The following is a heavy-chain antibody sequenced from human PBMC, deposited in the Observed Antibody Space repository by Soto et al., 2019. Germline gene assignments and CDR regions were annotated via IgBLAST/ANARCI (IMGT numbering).Heavy chain of an antibody. CDR1: GFTFSSYN. Sequence: EVQLVESGGGLVKPGGSLRLSCAASGFTFSSYNMNWVRQAPGKGLEWVSSISSSSSYMYYADSLKGRFTISRGNAKNSLYLHMNSLRAEDTAVYYCASTMAGRSAAFDIWGQGTMVTVSS. J-gene: IGHJ3*02. CDR2: ISSSSSYM. V-gene: IGHV3-21*01. CDR3: ASTMAGRSAAFDI. D-gene: IGHD3-10*01.